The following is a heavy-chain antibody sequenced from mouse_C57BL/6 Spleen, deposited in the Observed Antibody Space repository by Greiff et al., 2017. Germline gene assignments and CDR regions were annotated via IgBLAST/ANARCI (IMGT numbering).Heavy chain of an antibody. CDR2: INPSTGGT. CDR3: ARLGYDYGFDY. D-gene: IGHD2-4*01. V-gene: IGHV1-42*01. J-gene: IGHJ2*01. CDR1: GYSFTGYY. Sequence: EVKLQESGPELVKPGASVKISCKASGYSFTGYYMNWVKQSPEKSLEWIGEINPSTGGTTYNQKFKAKATLTVDKSSSTAYMQLKSLTSEDSAVYYCARLGYDYGFDYWGQGTTLTVSS.